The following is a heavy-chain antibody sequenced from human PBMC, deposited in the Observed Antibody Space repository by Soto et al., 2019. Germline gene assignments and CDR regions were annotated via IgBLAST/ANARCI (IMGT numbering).Heavy chain of an antibody. V-gene: IGHV3-74*01. Sequence: EVQLVESGGGLVQPGGSLRLSCAASGLTFSSYWMHWVRQAPGKGLVWVSRINSDGSSTSYADSVKGRFTISRDNAKNTLYLQMNSRRSQRPAVSYSALSHTVTSDYWGQGTLVTVSS. CDR2: INSDGSST. CDR1: GLTFSSYW. CDR3: ALSHTVTSDY. J-gene: IGHJ4*02. D-gene: IGHD4-17*01.